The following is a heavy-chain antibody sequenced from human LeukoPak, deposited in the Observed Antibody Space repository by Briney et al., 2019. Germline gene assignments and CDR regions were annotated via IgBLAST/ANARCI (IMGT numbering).Heavy chain of an antibody. CDR3: ARDRNVVPLYYFDY. Sequence: ASVKVSCKASGYTFTDYYIHWVRQAPGQGLEWMAWINPNSGVTNYGQKFQGRVTMTRDTSTSTVYMELSSLRSEDTAVYYCARDRNVVPLYYFDYWGQGTLVTVSS. V-gene: IGHV1-2*02. CDR1: GYTFTDYY. CDR2: INPNSGVT. D-gene: IGHD2-21*01. J-gene: IGHJ4*02.